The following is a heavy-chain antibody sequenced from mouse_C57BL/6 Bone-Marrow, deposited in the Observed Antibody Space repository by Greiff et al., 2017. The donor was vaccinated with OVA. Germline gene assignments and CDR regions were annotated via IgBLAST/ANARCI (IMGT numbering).Heavy chain of an antibody. V-gene: IGHV1-54*01. J-gene: IGHJ3*01. CDR2: INPGSGGT. D-gene: IGHD2-3*01. Sequence: QVQLQQSGAELVRPGTSVKVSCKASGYAFTNYLIEWVKQRPGQGLEWIGVINPGSGGTNYNEKFKGKATLTADKSSSTAYMQLSSLTSEDAAVYFCAIADGYYLAYWGKGTLVTVAA. CDR3: AIADGYYLAY. CDR1: GYAFTNYL.